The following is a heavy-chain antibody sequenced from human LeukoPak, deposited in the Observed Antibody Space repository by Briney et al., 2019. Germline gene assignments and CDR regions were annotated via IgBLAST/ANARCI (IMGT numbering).Heavy chain of an antibody. Sequence: GRSLRLSCAASGFTFSSYWMSWVRQAPGKGLEWVANIKQDGSEKYYVDSVKGRFTISRDNAKNSLYLQMNSLRAEDTAVYYCARDLSYYGSGSYYTRLNWFDPWGQGTLVTVSS. CDR2: IKQDGSEK. D-gene: IGHD3-10*01. CDR1: GFTFSSYW. CDR3: ARDLSYYGSGSYYTRLNWFDP. J-gene: IGHJ5*02. V-gene: IGHV3-7*01.